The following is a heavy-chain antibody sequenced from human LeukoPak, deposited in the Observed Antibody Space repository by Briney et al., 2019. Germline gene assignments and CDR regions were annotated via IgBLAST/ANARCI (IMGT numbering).Heavy chain of an antibody. V-gene: IGHV5-51*01. CDR1: GYSFTSYW. CDR2: IYPGDSDA. J-gene: IGHJ4*02. D-gene: IGHD5-24*01. CDR3: AGSMATIGSYYFDY. Sequence: GESLKISCKGSGYSFTSYWIGWVRQMPGKGLEWMGIIYPGDSDARYSPSFQGQVTISAGKSISTAYLQWSSLKASDTAMYYCAGSMATIGSYYFDYWGQGTLVTVSS.